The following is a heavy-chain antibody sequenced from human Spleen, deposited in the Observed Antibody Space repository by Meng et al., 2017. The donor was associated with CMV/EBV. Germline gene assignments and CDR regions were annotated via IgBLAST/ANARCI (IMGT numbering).Heavy chain of an antibody. Sequence: ASVKVSCKASGYNFTGYYIHWVRQAPGQGLEWMGWINPNSGGTNYAQKFQGRVTMTRDTSISTAYMELSRLRSDDTAVYYCARDFWSGYSSTYYYGMDVWGQGTTVTVSS. V-gene: IGHV1-2*02. CDR1: GYNFTGYY. J-gene: IGHJ6*02. CDR2: INPNSGGT. CDR3: ARDFWSGYSSTYYYGMDV. D-gene: IGHD3-3*01.